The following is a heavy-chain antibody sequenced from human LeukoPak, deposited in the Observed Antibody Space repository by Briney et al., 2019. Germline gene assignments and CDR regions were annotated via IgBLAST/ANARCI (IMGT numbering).Heavy chain of an antibody. CDR1: GGSFSGYY. J-gene: IGHJ6*03. V-gene: IGHV4-34*01. CDR2: INHSGST. CDR3: ARVPKSSRFPYPDYYYYYYMDV. D-gene: IGHD2-21*01. Sequence: SETLSLTCAVYGGSFSGYYWSWIRQPPGKRLEWIGEINHSGSTNYNPSLKSRVTISVDTSKNQFSLKLSSVTAADTAVYYCARVPKSSRFPYPDYYYYYYMDVWGKGTTVTVSS.